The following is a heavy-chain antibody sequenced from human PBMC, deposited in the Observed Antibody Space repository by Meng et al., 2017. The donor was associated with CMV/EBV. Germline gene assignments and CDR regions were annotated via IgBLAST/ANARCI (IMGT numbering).Heavy chain of an antibody. J-gene: IGHJ3*02. CDR3: AKDYSSSWQSDAFDI. D-gene: IGHD6-13*01. V-gene: IGHV3-30*02. Sequence: GESLKISCAASGFTFSSYGMHWVRQAPGKGLEWVAFIRYDGSNKYYADSVKGRFTISRDNSKNTLYLQMNSLRAEDTAVHYCAKDYSSSWQSDAFDIWGQGTMVTVSS. CDR2: IRYDGSNK. CDR1: GFTFSSYG.